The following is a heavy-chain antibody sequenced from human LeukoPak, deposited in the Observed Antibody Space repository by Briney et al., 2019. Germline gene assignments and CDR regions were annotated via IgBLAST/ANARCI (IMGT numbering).Heavy chain of an antibody. Sequence: GGSLRLFCAASGFTFGDYAMSWVRQAPGKGLEWVGFIRSKAYGGTTEYAASVKGRFTISRDDSKSIAYLQTNSLKTEDTAVHYCTVEYCSSTSCYGSFDYWGQGTLVTVSS. CDR2: IRSKAYGGTT. V-gene: IGHV3-49*04. CDR1: GFTFGDYA. CDR3: TVEYCSSTSCYGSFDY. J-gene: IGHJ4*02. D-gene: IGHD2-2*01.